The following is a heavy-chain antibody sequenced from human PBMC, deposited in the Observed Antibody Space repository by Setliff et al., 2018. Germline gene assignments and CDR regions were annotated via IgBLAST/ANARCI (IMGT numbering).Heavy chain of an antibody. Sequence: SETLSLTCAVYGGSLSGNYRSWIRQPPGKGLEWIGEINDSGSTNYNSSLKSRVTILEDTSRNQFFLKLSSVTAADTAVYYCARTGTYRYFDYWGQGALVTVSS. D-gene: IGHD1-1*01. CDR3: ARTGTYRYFDY. CDR1: GGSLSGNY. V-gene: IGHV4-34*01. CDR2: INDSGST. J-gene: IGHJ4*02.